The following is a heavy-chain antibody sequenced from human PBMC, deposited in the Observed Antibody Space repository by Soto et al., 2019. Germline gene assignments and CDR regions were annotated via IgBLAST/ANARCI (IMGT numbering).Heavy chain of an antibody. Sequence: PGESLKISCKGSGYKFNSYWIAWVRQMPGKGLEWMGIIYPGDSDTRYSPSFQGQVTISADKSISSAFLQWSSLKASDTAIYYCARRWYSGAYWAFDLWGQGTMVTV. V-gene: IGHV5-51*01. D-gene: IGHD1-26*01. CDR3: ARRWYSGAYWAFDL. CDR1: GYKFNSYW. J-gene: IGHJ3*01. CDR2: IYPGDSDT.